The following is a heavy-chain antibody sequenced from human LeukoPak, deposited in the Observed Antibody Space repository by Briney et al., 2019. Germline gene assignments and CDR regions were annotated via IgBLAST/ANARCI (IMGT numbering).Heavy chain of an antibody. J-gene: IGHJ4*02. CDR3: ARPSGWYFYFDY. CDR1: GGSFSGYY. D-gene: IGHD6-19*01. CDR2: INHSGST. V-gene: IGHV4-34*01. Sequence: SETLSLTCAVYGGSFSGYYWSWIRQPPGKGLEWIGEINHSGSTNYNPSLKSRVTTSVDTSKNQFSLKLSSVTAADTAVYYCARPSGWYFYFDYWGQGTLVTVSS.